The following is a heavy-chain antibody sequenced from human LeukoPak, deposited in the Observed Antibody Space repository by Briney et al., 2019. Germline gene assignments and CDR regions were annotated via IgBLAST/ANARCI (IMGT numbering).Heavy chain of an antibody. CDR1: GDSISSYY. Sequence: SETLSLTCTVSGDSISSYYWSWIRQPPWKGLEWIGYIYYSGSTKYNPSLKSRVTISVDTSKNQFSLKLSSVTAADTAVYYCARSYSSSYYGSGSYPYWGQGTLVTVSS. V-gene: IGHV4-59*01. D-gene: IGHD3-10*01. CDR3: ARSYSSSYYGSGSYPY. J-gene: IGHJ4*02. CDR2: IYYSGST.